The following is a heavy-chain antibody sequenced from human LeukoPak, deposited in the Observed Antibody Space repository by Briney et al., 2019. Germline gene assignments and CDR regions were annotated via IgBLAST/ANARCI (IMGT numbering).Heavy chain of an antibody. V-gene: IGHV3-53*01. J-gene: IGHJ5*02. CDR3: ARGAHYDFWSGHA. Sequence: GGSLRLSCAASGFTVSSNYMSWVRQAPGKGLEWVSVIYSGGSTYYADSVKGRFTISRDNSKNTLYLQMNSLRAEDTAVYYCARGAHYDFWSGHAWGQGTLVTVSS. CDR2: IYSGGST. D-gene: IGHD3-3*01. CDR1: GFTVSSNY.